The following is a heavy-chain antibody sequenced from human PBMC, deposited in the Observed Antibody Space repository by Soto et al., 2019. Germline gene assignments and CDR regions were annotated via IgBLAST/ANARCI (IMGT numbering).Heavy chain of an antibody. V-gene: IGHV3-53*01. Sequence: GGSLRLSCAASGFTVSSNYMTWVRQAPGKGLEWVSIIFSGGSTYYADSVRGRFTISRDNSKDTLSLQMNSLRGEDTAVYYCARDLREYDIDVWGQGTTVTVSS. CDR2: IFSGGST. J-gene: IGHJ6*02. CDR1: GFTVSSNY. CDR3: ARDLREYDIDV.